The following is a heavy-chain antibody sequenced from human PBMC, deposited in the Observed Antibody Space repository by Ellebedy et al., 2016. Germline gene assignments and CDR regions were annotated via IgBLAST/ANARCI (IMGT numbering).Heavy chain of an antibody. CDR2: INAGNGNT. CDR1: GYTFTSYA. D-gene: IGHD4-17*01. Sequence: ASVKVSCXASGYTFTSYAMHWVRQAPGQRLEWMGWINAGNGNTKYSQKFQGRVTITRDTSASTAYMELSSLRSEDTAVYYCAREVAVTVFDYWGQGTLVTVSS. J-gene: IGHJ4*02. V-gene: IGHV1-3*01. CDR3: AREVAVTVFDY.